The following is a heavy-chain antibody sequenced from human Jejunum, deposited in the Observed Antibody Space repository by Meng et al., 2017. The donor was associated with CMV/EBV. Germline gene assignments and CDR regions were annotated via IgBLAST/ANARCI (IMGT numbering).Heavy chain of an antibody. D-gene: IGHD1/OR15-1a*01. CDR1: GYIFREHY. CDR2: IHPKSGAM. CDR3: ARGGTELEHRRSWFDP. J-gene: IGHJ5*02. Sequence: GYIFREHYICWVRQAPGQGLEWMGWIHPKSGAMNYEDKFQGRVAMTSDTSFSTAYMELRSLRSDDRAVYYCARGGTELEHRRSWFDPWGQGTLVTVSS. V-gene: IGHV1-2*02.